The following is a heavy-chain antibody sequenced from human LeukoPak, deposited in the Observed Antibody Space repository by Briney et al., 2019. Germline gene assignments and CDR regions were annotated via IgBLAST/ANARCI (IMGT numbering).Heavy chain of an antibody. D-gene: IGHD1-1*01. CDR1: GGTFSSYA. V-gene: IGHV1-69*13. CDR3: ARDYLPGTQGGYNWFDP. Sequence: ASVKVSCKASGGTFSSYAISWVRQAPGQGLEWMGGIIPIFGTANYAQKFQGRVTITADESTSTAYMEPSSLRSEDTAVYYCARDYLPGTQGGYNWFDPWGQGTLVTVSS. J-gene: IGHJ5*02. CDR2: IIPIFGTA.